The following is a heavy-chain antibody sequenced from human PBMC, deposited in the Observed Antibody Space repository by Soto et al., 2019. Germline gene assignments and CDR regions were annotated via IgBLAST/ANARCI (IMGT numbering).Heavy chain of an antibody. Sequence: SETLSLTCAVYGGSFSGYYWSWIRQPPGKGLEWIGEINHSGSTNYNPSLKSRVTISVDTSKNQFSLKLSSVTAADTAVYYCARVPWGYDFWSGYYRSDGMDVWGQGTTVTVSS. CDR2: INHSGST. CDR1: GGSFSGYY. CDR3: ARVPWGYDFWSGYYRSDGMDV. D-gene: IGHD3-3*01. J-gene: IGHJ6*02. V-gene: IGHV4-34*01.